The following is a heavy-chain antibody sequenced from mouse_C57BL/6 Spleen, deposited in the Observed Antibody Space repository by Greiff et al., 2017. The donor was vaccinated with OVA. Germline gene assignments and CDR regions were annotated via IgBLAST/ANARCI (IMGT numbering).Heavy chain of an antibody. J-gene: IGHJ2*01. Sequence: EVQVVESGPELVKPGASVKMSCKASGYTFTDYNMHWVKQSHGKSLEWIGYINPNNGGTSYNQKFKGKATLTVNKSSSTAYMELRSLTSEDSAVYYCASLYGNYGYFDYWGRGTTLTVSS. CDR2: INPNNGGT. D-gene: IGHD2-1*01. V-gene: IGHV1-22*01. CDR3: ASLYGNYGYFDY. CDR1: GYTFTDYN.